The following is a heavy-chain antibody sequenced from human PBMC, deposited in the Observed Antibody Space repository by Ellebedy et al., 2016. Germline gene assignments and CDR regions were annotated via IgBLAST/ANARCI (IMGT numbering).Heavy chain of an antibody. V-gene: IGHV3-21*01. CDR2: ISSSGTYT. CDR3: ARGDYGDYRYYYYMDV. D-gene: IGHD4-17*01. CDR1: GFTFSTYS. Sequence: GGSLRLXXVVSGFTFSTYSMNWVRQAPGKGLEWVSLISSSGTYTYYAGSLKGRFTISRDNAQSSLYLQMDSLRAEDTGVYYCARGDYGDYRYYYYMDVWGKGTTVTVSS. J-gene: IGHJ6*03.